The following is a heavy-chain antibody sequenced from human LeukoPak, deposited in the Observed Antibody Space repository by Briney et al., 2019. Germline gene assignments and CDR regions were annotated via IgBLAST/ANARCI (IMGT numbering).Heavy chain of an antibody. D-gene: IGHD3-10*01. Sequence: ASVKVSCKVSGYTLTELSMHWVGQAPGKGLEWMGGFDPEDGETIYAQKFQGRVTMTEDTSTDTAYMELSSLRSEDTAVYYCATNYITMVRGVDWFDPWGQGTLVTVSS. CDR1: GYTLTELS. J-gene: IGHJ5*02. CDR3: ATNYITMVRGVDWFDP. V-gene: IGHV1-24*01. CDR2: FDPEDGET.